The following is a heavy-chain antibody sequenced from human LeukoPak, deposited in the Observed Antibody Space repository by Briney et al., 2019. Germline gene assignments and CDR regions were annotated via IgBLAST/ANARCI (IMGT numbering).Heavy chain of an antibody. D-gene: IGHD1-26*01. CDR1: GYTFTVYY. Sequence: ASVKVCCKASGYTFTVYYMPWVRQAPGQGLEWMGWINPNSGGTNYAQKFQGRVTMTRDTSISTAYMELSRLRSDDTAVYYCARERSKGSGSSMPGYWGQGTLVTVSS. V-gene: IGHV1-2*02. CDR2: INPNSGGT. CDR3: ARERSKGSGSSMPGY. J-gene: IGHJ4*02.